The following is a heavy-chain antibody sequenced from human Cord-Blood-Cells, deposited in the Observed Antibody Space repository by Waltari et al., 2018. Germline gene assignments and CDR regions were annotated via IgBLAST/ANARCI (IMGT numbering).Heavy chain of an antibody. D-gene: IGHD2-2*01. V-gene: IGHV1-69*01. CDR3: ARDCGGPISAAINWFDP. CDR2: IIPIFGTA. CDR1: GGTFSSYA. Sequence: GGTFSSYAISWVRQAPGQGLEWMGGIIPIFGTANYAQKFQGRVTITADESTSTAYMELSSLRSEDTAVYYCARDCGGPISAAINWFDPWGQGTLVTVSS. J-gene: IGHJ5*02.